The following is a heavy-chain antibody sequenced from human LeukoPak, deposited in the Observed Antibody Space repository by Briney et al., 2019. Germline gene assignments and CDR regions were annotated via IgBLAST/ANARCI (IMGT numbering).Heavy chain of an antibody. D-gene: IGHD2-2*01. CDR3: ASDTVPAAMGYYYYYMDV. Sequence: GASVNVSCKASGYTFNSYYMHWVRQAPGQGLEWMGIIHPSAGSTSYAQKFQGRVTMTRDMSTSTVYMELSSLRSEDTAVYYCASDTVPAAMGYYYYYMDVWGKGTTVTVSS. J-gene: IGHJ6*03. V-gene: IGHV1-46*02. CDR2: IHPSAGST. CDR1: GYTFNSYY.